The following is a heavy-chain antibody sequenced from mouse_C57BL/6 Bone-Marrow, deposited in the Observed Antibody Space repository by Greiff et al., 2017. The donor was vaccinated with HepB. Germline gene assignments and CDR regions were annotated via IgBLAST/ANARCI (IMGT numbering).Heavy chain of an antibody. J-gene: IGHJ3*01. D-gene: IGHD1-1*01. V-gene: IGHV5-4*01. CDR3: ITTVVAPWFAY. CDR2: ISVGGRYT. Sequence: DVHLVESGGGLVKPGGSLKLSCAASGFTFSSYAMSWVRQTPEKRREWVASISVGGRYTYYPDNVKGRFTISRDNAKNNLYLQMSHLKSEDTAMYYFITTVVAPWFAYWGQGTLVTVSA. CDR1: GFTFSSYA.